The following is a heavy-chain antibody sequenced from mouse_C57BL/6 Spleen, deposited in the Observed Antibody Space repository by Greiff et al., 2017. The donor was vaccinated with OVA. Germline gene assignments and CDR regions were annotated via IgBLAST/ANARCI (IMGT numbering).Heavy chain of an antibody. D-gene: IGHD1-1*01. CDR2: IDPNSGGT. Sequence: VQLQQSGAELVKPGASVKLSCKASGYTFTSYWMHWVKQRPGRGLEWIGRIDPNSGGTKYNEKFKSKATLTVDKPSRTAYMQLSSLTSEDSAVYYCARVEALYDGYAMDYWGQGTSVTVSS. CDR1: GYTFTSYW. CDR3: ARVEALYDGYAMDY. J-gene: IGHJ4*01. V-gene: IGHV1-72*01.